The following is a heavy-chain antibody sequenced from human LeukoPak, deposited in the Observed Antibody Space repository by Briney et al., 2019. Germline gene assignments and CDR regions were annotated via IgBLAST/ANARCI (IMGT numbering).Heavy chain of an antibody. CDR1: RGTFSSYA. CDR2: IIPIFGTA. V-gene: IGHV1-69*05. CDR3: ARLAAAAPGFDY. Sequence: SVKVSCKASRGTFSSYAISWVRQAPGQGLEWMGRIIPIFGTANYAQKFQGRVTITTDESTSTAYMELSSLRSEDTAVYYCARLAAAAPGFDYWGQGTLVTVSS. J-gene: IGHJ4*02. D-gene: IGHD6-13*01.